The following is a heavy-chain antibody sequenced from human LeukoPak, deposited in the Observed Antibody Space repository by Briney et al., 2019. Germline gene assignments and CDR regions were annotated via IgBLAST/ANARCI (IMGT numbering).Heavy chain of an antibody. V-gene: IGHV3-23*01. CDR1: GFTFSNSA. Sequence: GGSLRLSCAASGFTFSNSAMSWVRQAPGKGLEWVSGISGSGGSTYYADSVKGRFTISRDNSKNTLSLQMNSLTAEDTAVYYCAKDLRMGGYSYGYVDNWGQGTLVTVSS. J-gene: IGHJ4*02. CDR3: AKDLRMGGYSYGYVDN. D-gene: IGHD5-18*01. CDR2: ISGSGGST.